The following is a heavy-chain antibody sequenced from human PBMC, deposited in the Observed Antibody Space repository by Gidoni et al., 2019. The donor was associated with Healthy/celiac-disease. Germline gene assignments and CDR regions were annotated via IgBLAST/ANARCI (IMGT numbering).Heavy chain of an antibody. CDR2: IKSKTDGGTT. V-gene: IGHV3-15*01. CDR3: TTDPFIVVVPAAMPTDY. CDR1: GFTFSTAW. Sequence: EVQLVESGGGLVKPGGSLRLSCDASGFTFSTAWMSVVRKAPGKGLEWVGRIKSKTDGGTTDYAAPVKGRFTISRDDSKNTLYLQMNSLKTEDTAVYYCTTDPFIVVVPAAMPTDYWGQGTLVTVSS. J-gene: IGHJ4*02. D-gene: IGHD2-2*01.